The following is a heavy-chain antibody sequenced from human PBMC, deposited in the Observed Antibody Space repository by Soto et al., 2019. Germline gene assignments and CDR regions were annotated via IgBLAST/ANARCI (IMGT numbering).Heavy chain of an antibody. J-gene: IGHJ5*02. V-gene: IGHV1-69*13. CDR3: ARDRGAYYYDSSGPRPESCFDP. CDR2: IIPIFGTA. Sequence: SVKVSCKASGGTFSSYAISWVRQAPGQGLEWMGGIIPIFGTANYAQKFQGRVTITADESTSTAYMELSSLRSEDTAVYYCARDRGAYYYDSSGPRPESCFDPWGQGTLVTVSS. CDR1: GGTFSSYA. D-gene: IGHD3-22*01.